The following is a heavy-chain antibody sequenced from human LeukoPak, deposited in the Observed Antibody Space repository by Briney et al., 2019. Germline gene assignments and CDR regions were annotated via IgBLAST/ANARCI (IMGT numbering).Heavy chain of an antibody. J-gene: IGHJ4*02. V-gene: IGHV4-39*01. CDR2: VYFSGSM. Sequence: SETLSLTCTVSGDSISSTSYYWGWIRQPPGKGLEWIGSVYFSGSMYYHPSLKSRVTISVDTSKNQFSLKLSSVTAADTAVYYCGRHVGRNLTPMRNWGQGTLVTVSS. CDR1: GDSISSTSYY. D-gene: IGHD1-7*01. CDR3: GRHVGRNLTPMRN.